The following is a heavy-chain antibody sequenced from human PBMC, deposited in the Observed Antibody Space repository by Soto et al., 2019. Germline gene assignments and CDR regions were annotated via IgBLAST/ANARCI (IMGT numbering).Heavy chain of an antibody. CDR3: ARLTTIITGAFDD. CDR2: IYDSGRT. V-gene: IGHV4-31*03. CDR1: GASIGSGSYF. J-gene: IGHJ4*02. Sequence: SSETLFLTCTVSGASIGSGSYFWGLIRQYPGEGLVWIGHIYDSGRTYYNPSLESRVSISIDTSKNEFSLTLTSVTAADTAVYYCARLTTIITGAFDDWGLGTVVTVSS. D-gene: IGHD7-27*01.